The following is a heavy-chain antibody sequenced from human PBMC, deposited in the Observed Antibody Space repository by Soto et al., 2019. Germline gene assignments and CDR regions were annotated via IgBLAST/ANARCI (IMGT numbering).Heavy chain of an antibody. J-gene: IGHJ4*02. D-gene: IGHD4-17*01. CDR3: AQGHDYGEESYYFDY. V-gene: IGHV3-9*01. Sequence: EVQLVESGGGLVQPGRSLRLSCAASGITFDDYAMHWVRQAPGKGLEWVSGISWNSGSIGYADSVKGRFTISRDNAKNSLYLQMNSLRAEDTALYYCAQGHDYGEESYYFDYWGQGTLVTVSS. CDR1: GITFDDYA. CDR2: ISWNSGSI.